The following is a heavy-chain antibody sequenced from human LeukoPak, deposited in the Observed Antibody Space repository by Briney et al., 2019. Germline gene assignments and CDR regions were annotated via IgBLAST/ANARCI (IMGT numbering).Heavy chain of an antibody. CDR1: GYSFTSYW. Sequence: GESLKISCKGSGYSFTSYWIGWMRQMPGKGLEWMGIIFPGDSDTRYSPSFQGQVTISADKSISTAYLQWSSLKASDTAMYYCARHRSREYFDYWGQGTLVTVSS. J-gene: IGHJ4*02. CDR2: IFPGDSDT. CDR3: ARHRSREYFDY. V-gene: IGHV5-51*01.